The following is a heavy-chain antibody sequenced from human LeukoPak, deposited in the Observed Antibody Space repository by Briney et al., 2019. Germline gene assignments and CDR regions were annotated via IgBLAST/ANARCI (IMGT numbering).Heavy chain of an antibody. J-gene: IGHJ4*02. D-gene: IGHD1-14*01. CDR1: GFTFSSYA. CDR3: AKTIRYETPTSSLFDY. V-gene: IGHV3-30*04. Sequence: GGSLRLSCAASGFTFSSYAMHWVRQAPGKGLEWVALISYDGSNKNYADSVKGRFTISRDNSKNTLYLQMNSLRAEDTAVYYCAKTIRYETPTSSLFDYWGQGTLVTVSS. CDR2: ISYDGSNK.